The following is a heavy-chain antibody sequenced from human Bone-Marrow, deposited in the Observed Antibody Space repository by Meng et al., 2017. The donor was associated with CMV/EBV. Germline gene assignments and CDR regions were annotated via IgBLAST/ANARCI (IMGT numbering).Heavy chain of an antibody. Sequence: ASVKVSCKASGYTFTGYYMHWVRQAPGQGLEWMGWINPNSGGTNYAQKFQGRVTMTRDTSISTAYMELSRLRSEDTAVYYCAREGGGYCSSTSCYAFDIWGQGTMVTVSS. D-gene: IGHD2-2*01. V-gene: IGHV1-2*02. CDR3: AREGGGYCSSTSCYAFDI. CDR2: INPNSGGT. CDR1: GYTFTGYY. J-gene: IGHJ3*02.